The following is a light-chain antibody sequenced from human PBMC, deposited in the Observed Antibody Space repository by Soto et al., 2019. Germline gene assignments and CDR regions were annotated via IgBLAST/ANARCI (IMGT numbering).Light chain of an antibody. Sequence: QSALTQPASVSGSPGQTITISCIGTTSDISAYNYVSWYQLHPGQAPRLVIYDVSNRPSGVSDRFSGSKAGNTASPTISGLQAEDTAHYYCCSYTRSGTLSFGGGTKLTVL. CDR2: DVS. CDR1: TSDISAYNY. J-gene: IGLJ2*01. CDR3: CSYTRSGTLS. V-gene: IGLV2-14*01.